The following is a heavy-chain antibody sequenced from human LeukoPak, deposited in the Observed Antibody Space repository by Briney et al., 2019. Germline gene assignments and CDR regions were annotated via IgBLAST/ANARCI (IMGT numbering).Heavy chain of an antibody. V-gene: IGHV1-8*01. CDR1: GYTFTSYD. J-gene: IGHJ6*02. Sequence: GASVKVSCKASGYTFTSYDINWVRQATGQGLEWMGWMNPNSGHTGYAQKFQGRVTMTRNTSISTAYMELSSLRSEDTAVFHCARSMGSSWVSWSLAMSYYYYGMDVWGQGTTVTVSS. D-gene: IGHD6-13*01. CDR3: ARSMGSSWVSWSLAMSYYYYGMDV. CDR2: MNPNSGHT.